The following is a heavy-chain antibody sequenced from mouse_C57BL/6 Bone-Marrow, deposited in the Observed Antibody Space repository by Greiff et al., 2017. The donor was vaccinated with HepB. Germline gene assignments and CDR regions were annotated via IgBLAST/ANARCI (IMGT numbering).Heavy chain of an antibody. Sequence: VQLQQSGAELARPGASVKLSCKASGYTFTSYGISWVKQRTGQGLEWIGEIYPRSGNTYYNEKFKGKATLTADKSSSPAYMELRSLTSEDSAVYFCARKYYGSSPFAYWGQGTLVTVSA. J-gene: IGHJ3*01. CDR1: GYTFTSYG. D-gene: IGHD1-1*01. CDR2: IYPRSGNT. CDR3: ARKYYGSSPFAY. V-gene: IGHV1-81*01.